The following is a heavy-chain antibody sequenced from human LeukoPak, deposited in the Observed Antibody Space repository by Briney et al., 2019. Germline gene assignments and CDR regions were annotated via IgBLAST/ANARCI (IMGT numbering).Heavy chain of an antibody. CDR1: GDSVSSNSAA. D-gene: IGHD5/OR15-5a*01. CDR3: ARGLSGALDI. Sequence: SQTLSLTCAISGDSVSSNSAAWNWIRQSPSRGPEWLGKTYYRSKWYNDYAALVKSRISINPDTSKSQFSLHLNSVTPEDTAVYYCARGLSGALDIWGQGTMVTVSS. J-gene: IGHJ3*02. CDR2: TYYRSKWYN. V-gene: IGHV6-1*01.